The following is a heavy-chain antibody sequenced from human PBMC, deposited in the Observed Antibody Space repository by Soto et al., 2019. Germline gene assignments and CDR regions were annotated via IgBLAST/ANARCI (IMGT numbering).Heavy chain of an antibody. CDR1: GGSISSGDYY. Sequence: QVQLQESGPGLVKPSQTLSLTCTVSGGSISSGDYYWSWIRQPPGKGLEWIGYIYYSGSTYYNPSLKRRVTISVDTSKNQFSLKLSSVTAADTAVYYCARDRDYGDYYYGMDVWGQGTTVTVSS. V-gene: IGHV4-30-4*01. J-gene: IGHJ6*02. CDR3: ARDRDYGDYYYGMDV. CDR2: IYYSGST. D-gene: IGHD4-17*01.